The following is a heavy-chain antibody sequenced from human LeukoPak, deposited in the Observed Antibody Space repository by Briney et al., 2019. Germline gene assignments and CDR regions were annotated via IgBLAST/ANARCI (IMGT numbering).Heavy chain of an antibody. CDR3: ARDSLIYYYDSSGYYWYY. CDR2: MNPNSGNT. V-gene: IGHV1-8*01. J-gene: IGHJ4*02. D-gene: IGHD3-22*01. CDR1: GYTFTSYD. Sequence: GASVKVSCKASGYTFTSYDINWVRQATGQGLEWMGWMNPNSGNTGYAQKFQGRVTMTRNTSISTAYMELSSLRSEDTAVYYCARDSLIYYYDSSGYYWYYWGQGTLVTVSS.